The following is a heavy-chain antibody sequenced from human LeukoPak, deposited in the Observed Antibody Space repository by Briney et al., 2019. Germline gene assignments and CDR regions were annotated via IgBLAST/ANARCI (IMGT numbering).Heavy chain of an antibody. V-gene: IGHV3-30*04. J-gene: IGHJ6*04. D-gene: IGHD2-2*01. CDR3: ARGDLYCRSTSCYPHYSMDV. CDR1: GFTFSNYA. Sequence: PGRSLRLSCAASGFTFSNYAMHWVRQAPGKGLEWVAVISYDGSNKYYADSVKGRFTISRDNSKNTLSVQMNSLRADDTAVYYCARGDLYCRSTSCYPHYSMDVWGKGTTVTVSS. CDR2: ISYDGSNK.